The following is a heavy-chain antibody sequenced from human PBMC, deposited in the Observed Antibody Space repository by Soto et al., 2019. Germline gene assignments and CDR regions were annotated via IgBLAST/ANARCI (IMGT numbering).Heavy chain of an antibody. CDR3: ARGRTIFGVVIPFYD. V-gene: IGHV4-34*01. D-gene: IGHD3-3*01. J-gene: IGHJ4*02. CDR2: INHSGST. CDR1: GGSFSGYY. Sequence: SETLSLTCAVYGGSFSGYYWSWIRQPPGKGLEWIGEINHSGSTNYNPSLKSRVTISVDTSKNQFSLKLSSVTAADTAVYYCARGRTIFGVVIPFYDWGQGTLVTSP.